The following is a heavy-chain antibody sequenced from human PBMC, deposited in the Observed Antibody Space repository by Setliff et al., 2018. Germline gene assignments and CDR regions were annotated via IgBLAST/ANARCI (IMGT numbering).Heavy chain of an antibody. D-gene: IGHD1-1*01. V-gene: IGHV4-34*01. Sequence: SETLSLTCAAYSGSFSGYYWSWIRQPPGKGLEWIGEINHSGNTNYNPSLKSRVTIFVDTSKNQFSLNLNSVTAADTAVYYCARTGTYRYFDHWGQGTLVTVSS. CDR2: INHSGNT. J-gene: IGHJ4*02. CDR3: ARTGTYRYFDH. CDR1: SGSFSGYY.